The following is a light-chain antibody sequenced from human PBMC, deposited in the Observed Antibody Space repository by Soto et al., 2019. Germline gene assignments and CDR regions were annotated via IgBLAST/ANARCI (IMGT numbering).Light chain of an antibody. CDR3: QHYNNCPPYT. Sequence: EIVMTQSPATLSVSPGERATLSCRASQSIRSNFAWYQQRPGQAPRLLIYGASTRATGIPARFSGSGSGTEFTLTISSLQYEDVAVYYCQHYNNCPPYTFGQGTKLDIK. CDR1: QSIRSN. V-gene: IGKV3-15*01. J-gene: IGKJ2*01. CDR2: GAS.